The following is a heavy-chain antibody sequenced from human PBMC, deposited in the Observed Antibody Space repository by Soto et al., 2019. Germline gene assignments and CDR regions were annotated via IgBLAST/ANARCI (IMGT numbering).Heavy chain of an antibody. V-gene: IGHV1-3*01. CDR2: INAGNGKT. CDR3: ARTTYYDFWSGYYRNYYYYYGMDV. Sequence: ASVKVSCKASGGTFSSYTISWVRQAPGQRLEWMGRINAGNGKTKYSQKFQGRVTITRDTSASTAYMELSSLRSEDTAVYYCARTTYYDFWSGYYRNYYYYYGMDVWGQGTTVTVSS. J-gene: IGHJ6*02. CDR1: GGTFSSYT. D-gene: IGHD3-3*01.